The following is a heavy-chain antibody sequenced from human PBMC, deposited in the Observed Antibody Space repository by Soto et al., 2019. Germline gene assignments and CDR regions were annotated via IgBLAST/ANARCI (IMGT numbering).Heavy chain of an antibody. CDR1: GFTFSSYA. CDR2: ISGSGGST. Sequence: GGSLRLSCAASGFTFSSYAMSWVRQAPGKGLEWVSAISGSGGSTYYADSVKGRFTISRDNSKNTLYLQMNSLRAEDTAVYYCAKDVMRFLEWLGENYYFDYWGQGTLVTVSS. J-gene: IGHJ4*02. D-gene: IGHD3-3*01. CDR3: AKDVMRFLEWLGENYYFDY. V-gene: IGHV3-23*01.